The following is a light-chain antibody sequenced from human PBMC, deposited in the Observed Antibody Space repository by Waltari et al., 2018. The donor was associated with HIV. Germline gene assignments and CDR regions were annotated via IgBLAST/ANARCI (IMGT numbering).Light chain of an antibody. CDR1: SSNIGSNY. J-gene: IGLJ1*01. V-gene: IGLV1-47*01. CDR3: AAWDDSLSGSGV. Sequence: QSVLTQPPSASGTPGQRVTISCSGSSSNIGSNYVYWYQQFPGTAPKLLIYRNNQRPSGVPDRFSGSKSGTSASLAISGLRSEDEADYYCAAWDDSLSGSGVFGTGTKVTVL. CDR2: RNN.